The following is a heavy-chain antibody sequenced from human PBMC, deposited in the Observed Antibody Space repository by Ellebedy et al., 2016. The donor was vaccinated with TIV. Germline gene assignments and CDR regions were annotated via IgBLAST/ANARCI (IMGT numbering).Heavy chain of an antibody. CDR2: INHSGST. Sequence: MPSETLSLTCAVYGGSFSGYYWSWIRQPPGKGLEWIGEINHSGSTNYNPSLKSRVTISVDTSKNQFSLKLSSVTAADTAVYYCARGAGDGSGRRGNWFDPWGQGTLVTVSS. J-gene: IGHJ5*02. CDR3: ARGAGDGSGRRGNWFDP. CDR1: GGSFSGYY. D-gene: IGHD3-10*01. V-gene: IGHV4-34*01.